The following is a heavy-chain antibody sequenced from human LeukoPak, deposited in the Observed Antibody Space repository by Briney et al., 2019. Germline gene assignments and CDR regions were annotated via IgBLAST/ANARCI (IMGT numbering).Heavy chain of an antibody. CDR3: ARGSELAAAGTGYYFDY. Sequence: SETLSLTCAVYGRSFSGYYWSWIRQSPGKGLEWIGEINHSGSTTYNPSLKSRVTISVDTSRNQFSLKLTSVTAADTAVYYCARGSELAAAGTGYYFDYWGQGTLVTVSS. V-gene: IGHV4-34*01. D-gene: IGHD6-13*01. CDR1: GRSFSGYY. CDR2: INHSGST. J-gene: IGHJ4*02.